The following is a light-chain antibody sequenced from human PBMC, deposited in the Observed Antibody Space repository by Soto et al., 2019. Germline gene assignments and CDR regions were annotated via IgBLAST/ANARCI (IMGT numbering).Light chain of an antibody. V-gene: IGKV3-20*01. CDR2: GAS. J-gene: IGKJ4*01. CDR3: QQYGSSPLT. CDR1: QSVSSSY. Sequence: EVVLTQSPGTLSLSPGARATLSCSASQSVSSSYLAWYQQKPGQAPRLLIYGASSRATGIPDRFSGSGSGTDFTLTISRLESEDFAVYYCQQYGSSPLTFGGGTKVDIK.